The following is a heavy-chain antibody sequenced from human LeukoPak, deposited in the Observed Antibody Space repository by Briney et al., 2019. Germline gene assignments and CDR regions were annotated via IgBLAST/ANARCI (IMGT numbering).Heavy chain of an antibody. CDR2: VSGSGGST. V-gene: IGHV3-23*01. CDR1: GFTFSSYA. CDR3: AKEYSSSSGYYFDY. Sequence: GGSLRLSCAASGFTFSSYAMSWVRQAPGKGLEWVSAVSGSGGSTHYADSVKGRFTISRDNSKNTLYLQMNSLRAEDTAVYYCAKEYSSSSGYYFDYWGQGTLVTVSS. D-gene: IGHD6-6*01. J-gene: IGHJ4*02.